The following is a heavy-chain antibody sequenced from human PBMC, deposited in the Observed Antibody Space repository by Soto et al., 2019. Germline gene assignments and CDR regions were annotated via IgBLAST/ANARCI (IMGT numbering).Heavy chain of an antibody. CDR1: GYTFTSYG. CDR2: ISAYNGNT. V-gene: IGHV1-18*01. Sequence: QVQLVQSGAEVKKPGASVKVSCKASGYTFTSYGISWVRQAPGQGLEWRGWISAYNGNTNYAQKLKGRVTMTTDTSKSTANMELRSLRTDETAVYYCAIIRGVAAAGTVGYWGQGTLVTVSS. CDR3: AIIRGVAAAGTVGY. J-gene: IGHJ4*02. D-gene: IGHD6-13*01.